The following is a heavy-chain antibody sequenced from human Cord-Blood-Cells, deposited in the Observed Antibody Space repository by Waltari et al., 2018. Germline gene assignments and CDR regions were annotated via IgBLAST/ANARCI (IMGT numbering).Heavy chain of an antibody. CDR1: GFTFSSYA. V-gene: IGHV3-30-3*01. CDR3: ARDRVIVVVTHAFDI. J-gene: IGHJ3*02. D-gene: IGHD3-22*01. Sequence: QVQLVESGGGVVQPGRSLRLSCAASGFTFSSYAMHWVRQAPGKGLEWVAVISYDGSNKYYADSVKGRFTISRDNSKNTLYLQMNSLRAEDTAVYYCARDRVIVVVTHAFDIWGQETMVTVSS. CDR2: ISYDGSNK.